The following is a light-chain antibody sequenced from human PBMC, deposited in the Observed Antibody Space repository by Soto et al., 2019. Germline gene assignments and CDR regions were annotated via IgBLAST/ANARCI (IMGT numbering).Light chain of an antibody. V-gene: IGKV1-6*01. Sequence: AIQMTQSPSSLSASIGDRVTITCRASQGVRNDLGWYQQKPGKAAKLLIYAASSLQSGVPSRFSGSGSGTDFTLTISSLQPEDFATYYCLQDHNSPLTFGQGTKVEIK. CDR1: QGVRND. CDR2: AAS. J-gene: IGKJ1*01. CDR3: LQDHNSPLT.